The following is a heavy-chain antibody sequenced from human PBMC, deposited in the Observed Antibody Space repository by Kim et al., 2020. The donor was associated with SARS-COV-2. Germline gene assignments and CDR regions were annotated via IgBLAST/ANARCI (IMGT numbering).Heavy chain of an antibody. J-gene: IGHJ2*01. CDR1: GGSISSYY. CDR3: SWENREWVQSTANSYF. Sequence: SETLSLTCTVSGGSISSYYWCWVRQPPGKGLEWIWYIYISGSTSYYSYPKSRRTITVVVYTNKIYLWLSFGSAAATAADYYSWENREWVQSTANSYF. CDR2: IYISGST. V-gene: IGHV4-4*08. D-gene: IGHD5-18*01.